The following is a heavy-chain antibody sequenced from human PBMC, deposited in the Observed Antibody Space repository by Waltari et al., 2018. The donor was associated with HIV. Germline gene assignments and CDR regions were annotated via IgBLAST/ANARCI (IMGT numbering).Heavy chain of an antibody. Sequence: EVQLLESGGGLVQSGGSLRLSCAVSGFIVRRHAMSWARQAPGKGLEWVSVISGDGSTYYAGSVKGRFTISRDSSKNTVYLQMNALRVEDTAIYSCAKLVTVAGTSADFWGQGTLVSVSS. CDR3: AKLVTVAGTSADF. D-gene: IGHD6-19*01. CDR1: GFIVRRHA. J-gene: IGHJ4*02. CDR2: ISGDGST. V-gene: IGHV3-23*01.